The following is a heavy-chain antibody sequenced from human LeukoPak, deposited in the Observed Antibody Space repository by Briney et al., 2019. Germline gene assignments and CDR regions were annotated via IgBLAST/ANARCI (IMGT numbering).Heavy chain of an antibody. CDR2: ISGSGGST. J-gene: IGHJ4*02. V-gene: IGHV3-23*01. CDR3: ANPQVGASYYFDY. D-gene: IGHD1-26*01. CDR1: GFTFSSYA. Sequence: GGSLRLSCAASGFTFSSYAMSWVRQAPGKGLEWVSAISGSGGSTYYADSVKGRFTISRDNSKNTLYLQMNSLRAEDTAVYYCANPQVGASYYFDYWGQGTLVTVSS.